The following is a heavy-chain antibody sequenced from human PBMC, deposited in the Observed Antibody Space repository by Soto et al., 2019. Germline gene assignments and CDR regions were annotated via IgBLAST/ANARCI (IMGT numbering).Heavy chain of an antibody. CDR2: ISSSSSYI. J-gene: IGHJ4*02. CDR3: AGGGGGIALYYFDY. CDR1: GFTFSSYS. V-gene: IGHV3-21*01. Sequence: EVQLVESGGGLVKPGGSLRLSCAASGFTFSSYSMNWVRQAPGKGLEWVSSISSSSSYIYYADSVKGRFTISRDNAKNSLYLQMNSLRAEDTAVYYRAGGGGGIALYYFDYWGQGTLVTVSS. D-gene: IGHD6-13*01.